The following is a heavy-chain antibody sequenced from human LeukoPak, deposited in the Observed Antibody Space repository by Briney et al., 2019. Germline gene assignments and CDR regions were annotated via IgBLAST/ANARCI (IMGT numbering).Heavy chain of an antibody. D-gene: IGHD2-2*03. CDR1: GGSISSYY. J-gene: IGHJ5*02. CDR3: ARHRGYCSSTSCSYNWFDP. V-gene: IGHV4-59*08. Sequence: SETLSLTCTVSGGSISSYYRTWIRQPPGKGLEWIGYIYYSGSTKYNPSLKSRVTMSVDTSKNRFSLKLSSVTAADTAVYYCARHRGYCSSTSCSYNWFDPWGQGTLVTVSS. CDR2: IYYSGST.